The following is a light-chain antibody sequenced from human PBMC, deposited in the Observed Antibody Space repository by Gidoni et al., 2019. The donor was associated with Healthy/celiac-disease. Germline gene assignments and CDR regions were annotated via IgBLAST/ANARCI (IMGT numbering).Light chain of an antibody. J-gene: IGKJ1*01. CDR3: QQYYSTPRT. V-gene: IGKV4-1*01. CDR1: QSVLYSSNNTNY. Sequence: DIVMTQSPDSLAVSLGERATINCKSSQSVLYSSNNTNYLAWYQQNPGQPPKLLIYWASTRESGVPDRFSGSGSGTDFTLTISSLQAEDVAVYYCQQYYSTPRTFGQGTKVEIK. CDR2: WAS.